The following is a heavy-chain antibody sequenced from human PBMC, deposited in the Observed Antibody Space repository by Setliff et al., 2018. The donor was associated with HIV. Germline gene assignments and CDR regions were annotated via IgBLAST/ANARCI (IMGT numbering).Heavy chain of an antibody. CDR2: MSYSGST. J-gene: IGHJ6*03. V-gene: IGHV4-31*03. Sequence: SETLSLTCNVSGASFSSGGYYWSWIRQHPGKGLEWIGYMSYSGSTSYKSSLKSRVTMSIDTSKNQFSLMLSPVTAADTAVYYCARATYTLQFLKWSPDSSLYYYYMDAWGKGTTVTVSS. CDR1: GASFSSGGYY. D-gene: IGHD3-3*01. CDR3: ARATYTLQFLKWSPDSSLYYYYMDA.